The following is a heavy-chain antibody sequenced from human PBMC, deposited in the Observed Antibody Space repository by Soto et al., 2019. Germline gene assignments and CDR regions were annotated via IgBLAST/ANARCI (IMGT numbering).Heavy chain of an antibody. CDR2: IKSKTDGGTT. CDR1: GFTFSDAW. CDR3: TTGPEALGATTPLDY. D-gene: IGHD1-26*01. J-gene: IGHJ4*02. V-gene: IGHV3-15*07. Sequence: PGGSLRLSCAASGFTFSDAWMNWVRQAPGKGLEWVGRIKSKTDGGTTDYAAPVKGRFTISRDDSKNTLYLQMNSLKTEDTAVYYCTTGPEALGATTPLDYWGQGTLVTVSS.